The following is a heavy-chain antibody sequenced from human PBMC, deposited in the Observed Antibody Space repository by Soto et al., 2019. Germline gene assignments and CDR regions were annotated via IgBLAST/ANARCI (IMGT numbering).Heavy chain of an antibody. CDR3: ARSELERGEVGHYGMDV. V-gene: IGHV1-18*04. J-gene: IGHJ6*02. Sequence: QVQLVKSGADLKKPGASVQVSCKTSGYTFSNYAINWVRQAPGQGLEWMGWISSYNSYNGDTKYARMLQDRLTMTIDTSTATAYMALRSLRSDDTAVYYCARSELERGEVGHYGMDVWGQGTTVTVSS. D-gene: IGHD1-1*01. CDR2: ISSYNSYNGDT. CDR1: GYTFSNYA.